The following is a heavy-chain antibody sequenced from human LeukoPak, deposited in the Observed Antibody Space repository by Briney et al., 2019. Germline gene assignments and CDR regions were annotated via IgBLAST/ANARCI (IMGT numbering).Heavy chain of an antibody. Sequence: ASVKVSCKASGYTFTGYYMHWVRQAPGQGLEWMGWINPNSGGTNYAQKFQGRVTMTRDTSISTAYMELSRLRSDDTAVYYCARGGVYGSGPRARRAFDIWGQGTMVTVSS. J-gene: IGHJ3*02. V-gene: IGHV1-2*02. D-gene: IGHD6-19*01. CDR3: ARGGVYGSGPRARRAFDI. CDR1: GYTFTGYY. CDR2: INPNSGGT.